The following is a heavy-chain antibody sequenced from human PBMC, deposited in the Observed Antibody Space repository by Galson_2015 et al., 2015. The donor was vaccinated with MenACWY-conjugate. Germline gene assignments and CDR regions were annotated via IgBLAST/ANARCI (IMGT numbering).Heavy chain of an antibody. J-gene: IGHJ4*02. Sequence: SLRLSCAASGFTFNNYWMSWVRQAPGKGLEWVGNIRQDGSNKYYGDSVKGRFTISRDNAKNSLFLQMDSLRPEDTAVYYCATSNDSQANYWGQGTLVPVSS. D-gene: IGHD2-15*01. V-gene: IGHV3-7*03. CDR1: GFTFNNYW. CDR3: ATSNDSQANY. CDR2: IRQDGSNK.